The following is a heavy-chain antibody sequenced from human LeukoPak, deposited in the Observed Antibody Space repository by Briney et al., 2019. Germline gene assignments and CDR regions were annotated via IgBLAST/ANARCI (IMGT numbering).Heavy chain of an antibody. CDR2: IYPGDSDT. Sequence: GESLKISCKGSGYSFTSYWIGWVRQMPGKGLEWMGVIYPGDSDTRYSPSFQGQVTISADKSISTAYLQWSSLKASDTAMYYCARPPFVGQWYEAPWGQGTLVTVSS. J-gene: IGHJ5*02. D-gene: IGHD2-15*01. V-gene: IGHV5-51*01. CDR1: GYSFTSYW. CDR3: ARPPFVGQWYEAP.